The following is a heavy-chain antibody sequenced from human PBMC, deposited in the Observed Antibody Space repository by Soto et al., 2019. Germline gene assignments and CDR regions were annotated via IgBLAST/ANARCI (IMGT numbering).Heavy chain of an antibody. CDR2: IWYDGSNK. V-gene: IGHV3-33*01. CDR1: GFTFSRYG. Sequence: QVQLVESGGGVVQPGRSLRLSCAASGFTFSRYGMHWVRQAPGKGLEWVAVIWYDGSNKYYGDSVKGRFTISRDNSKNTLSLQMNSLRAEDTAVYYCVRVDWGSYRYDAFDIWGQGTMVTVSS. J-gene: IGHJ3*02. CDR3: VRVDWGSYRYDAFDI. D-gene: IGHD3-16*02.